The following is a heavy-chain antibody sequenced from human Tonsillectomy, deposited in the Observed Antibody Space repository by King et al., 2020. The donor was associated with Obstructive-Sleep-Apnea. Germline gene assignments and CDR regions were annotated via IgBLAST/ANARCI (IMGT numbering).Heavy chain of an antibody. V-gene: IGHV3-11*06. CDR2: ISSSSSYT. J-gene: IGHJ4*02. D-gene: IGHD1-26*01. Sequence: VQLVESGGGLVKPGGSLRLSCAASGFTFSDYYMTWIRQAPWKGLEWVSYISSSSSYTNYADSVKGRFTISRDNAKNAKNSLYLQMNSLTAEDTAVYYCARVGVVGATLWNFDYWGQGTLVTVSS. CDR1: GFTFSDYY. CDR3: ARVGVVGATLWNFDY.